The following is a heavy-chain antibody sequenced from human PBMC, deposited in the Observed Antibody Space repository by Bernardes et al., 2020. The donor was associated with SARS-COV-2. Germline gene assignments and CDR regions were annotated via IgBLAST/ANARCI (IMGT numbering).Heavy chain of an antibody. D-gene: IGHD3-3*01. Sequence: SETLSLTCTVSGGSISSSGYYWGWIRQPPGKGLEWIGSIYYSGSTYYNPSLKSRVTISVDTSKNQFSLKLSSVTAADTAVYYCARQHLGGVTIFGVVTTDRYFDYWGQGTLVTVSS. CDR1: GGSISSSGYY. J-gene: IGHJ4*02. CDR3: ARQHLGGVTIFGVVTTDRYFDY. CDR2: IYYSGST. V-gene: IGHV4-39*01.